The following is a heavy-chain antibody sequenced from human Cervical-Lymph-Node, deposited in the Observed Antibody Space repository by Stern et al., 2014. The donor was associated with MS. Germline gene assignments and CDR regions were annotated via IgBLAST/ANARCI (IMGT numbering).Heavy chain of an antibody. Sequence: QVQLVQSGGGVVQPGKSLRLSCAASDFTFTGYGMHWVRQAPGKGLEWVGVISYDGLNEYYGDSVKGRFTISRDNSKYTLYLQMNSLRAEDTAVYYCAKDLQQWLTSARSLRHYYGMDVWGQGTTVTVSS. CDR3: AKDLQQWLTSARSLRHYYGMDV. CDR1: DFTFTGYG. V-gene: IGHV3-30*18. D-gene: IGHD6-19*01. CDR2: ISYDGLNE. J-gene: IGHJ6*02.